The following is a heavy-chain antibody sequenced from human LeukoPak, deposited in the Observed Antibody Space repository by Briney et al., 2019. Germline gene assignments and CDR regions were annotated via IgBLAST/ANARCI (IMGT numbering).Heavy chain of an antibody. CDR3: ARDYCSSTSCYFDY. D-gene: IGHD2-2*01. V-gene: IGHV1-24*01. CDR1: GYTLTELS. Sequence: ASVKVSCKVSGYTLTELSMHWVRQAPGKGLEWMGGFDPEDGETIYAQKFQGRVTMTTDTSTSTAYMELRSLRSDDTAVYYCARDYCSSTSCYFDYWGQGTLVTVSS. J-gene: IGHJ4*02. CDR2: FDPEDGET.